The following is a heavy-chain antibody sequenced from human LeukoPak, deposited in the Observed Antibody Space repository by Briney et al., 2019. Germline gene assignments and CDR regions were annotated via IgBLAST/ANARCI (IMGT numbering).Heavy chain of an antibody. CDR1: GLTVSSDA. CDR3: AKHVRTSVWFFDF. Sequence: GGSRRLSCAASGLTVSSDALSWGRQAPGKGLEWGSLISGSGLRTDYADSVTGRFTISRDNSKNPLYLQMTSLKAEDTAVYYCAKHVRTSVWFFDFWGQGTLVTVSS. V-gene: IGHV3-23*01. J-gene: IGHJ4*02. D-gene: IGHD6-19*01. CDR2: ISGSGLRT.